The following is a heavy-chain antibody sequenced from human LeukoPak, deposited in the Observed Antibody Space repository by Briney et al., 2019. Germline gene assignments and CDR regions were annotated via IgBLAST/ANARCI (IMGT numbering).Heavy chain of an antibody. J-gene: IGHJ3*02. CDR2: IKQDGSEK. V-gene: IGHV3-7*01. CDR3: ARDVTAAFDI. Sequence: GESLRLSCAASGFTFSTYWMSWVRQAPGKGLEWVANIKQDGSEKDYVDSVKGRFTISRDNAKNSLYLQMNSLRVEDTAVYYCARDVTAAFDIWGQGTMVTVSS. CDR1: GFTFSTYW. D-gene: IGHD2-21*02.